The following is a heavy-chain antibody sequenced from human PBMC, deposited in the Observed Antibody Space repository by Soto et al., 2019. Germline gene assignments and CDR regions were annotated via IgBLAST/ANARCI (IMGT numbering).Heavy chain of an antibody. CDR2: ISAYTGNT. D-gene: IGHD3-3*01. J-gene: IGHJ5*02. V-gene: IGHV1-18*01. Sequence: GQGLERMGWISAYTGNTNYAQKLKGRVTMTTDTSTSTAYMELRSLRSVDTAVYYCARDQRITIFGVVPALGFDPWGQGTLVTVSS. CDR3: ARDQRITIFGVVPALGFDP.